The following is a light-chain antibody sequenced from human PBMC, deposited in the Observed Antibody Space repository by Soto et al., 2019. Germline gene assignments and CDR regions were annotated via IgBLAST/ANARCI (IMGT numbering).Light chain of an antibody. CDR3: MQPLQSWT. Sequence: DIVMTQSPLSLPVTPGEPASISCRSSQSLLHSNGYNYLDWYLQKPGQSPQLLIYLGSNRASGVPDRFSGSGSGTYFTLKISRVEAEDVRVYYCMQPLQSWTFGQGTKVEIK. J-gene: IGKJ1*01. CDR2: LGS. CDR1: QSLLHSNGYNY. V-gene: IGKV2-28*01.